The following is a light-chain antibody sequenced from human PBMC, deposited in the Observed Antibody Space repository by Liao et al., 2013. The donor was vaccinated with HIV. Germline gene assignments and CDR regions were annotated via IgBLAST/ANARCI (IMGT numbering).Light chain of an antibody. V-gene: IGLV3-1*01. CDR2: QDT. CDR1: KLGNRY. J-gene: IGLJ2*01. CDR3: QAWDSSTGLV. Sequence: SYELTQPPSVSVSPGQTASITCSGDKLGNRYACWCQQKPGQSPVLVIYQDTKRPSGIPERFSGSNSGNTATLTISGTQAMDEADYYCQAWDSSTGLVFGGGTKLTVL.